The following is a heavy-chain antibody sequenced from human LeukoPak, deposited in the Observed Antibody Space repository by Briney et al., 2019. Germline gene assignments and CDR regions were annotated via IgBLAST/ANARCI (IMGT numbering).Heavy chain of an antibody. J-gene: IGHJ4*02. Sequence: PSETLSLTCTVSLDSTTSNFWSWVRQPPGKGLEWIGEIHRSGSPNYNPSLQSRVTISIDRSRNQIVLELSSVTAADTAVYYCAREILGGFNPGAYWGQGTLITVSS. CDR3: AREILGGFNPGAY. CDR2: IHRSGSP. V-gene: IGHV4-4*02. CDR1: LDSTTSNF. D-gene: IGHD1-14*01.